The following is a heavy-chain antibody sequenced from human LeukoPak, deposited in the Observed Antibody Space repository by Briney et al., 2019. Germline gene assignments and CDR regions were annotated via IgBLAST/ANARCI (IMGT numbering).Heavy chain of an antibody. CDR2: INPNSGGT. D-gene: IGHD3-10*01. V-gene: IGHV1-2*02. CDR1: GYTFTSYG. J-gene: IGHJ5*02. CDR3: ARLSTQKLLWFGELRPGGWFDP. Sequence: ASVKVSCKASGYTFTSYGISWVRQAPGQGLEWMGWINPNSGGTNYAQKFQGRVTMTRDTSISTAYMELSRLRSDDTAVYYCARLSTQKLLWFGELRPGGWFDPWGQGTLVTVSS.